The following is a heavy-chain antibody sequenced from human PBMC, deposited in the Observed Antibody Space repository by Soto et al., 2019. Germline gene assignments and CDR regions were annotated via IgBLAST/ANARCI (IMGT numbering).Heavy chain of an antibody. Sequence: QVQLVQSGAEVKKPGASVKVSCKASGYTFTSYGISWVRQAPGQGLEWMGWISAYNGNTNYAQKRQGSVTMTTDTATSTAYMELRSLRSDDTAVDYWARGSIFCSGGSCYLVYWGQGTLVTVSS. J-gene: IGHJ4*02. V-gene: IGHV1-18*01. CDR2: ISAYNGNT. CDR1: GYTFTSYG. CDR3: ARGSIFCSGGSCYLVY. D-gene: IGHD2-15*01.